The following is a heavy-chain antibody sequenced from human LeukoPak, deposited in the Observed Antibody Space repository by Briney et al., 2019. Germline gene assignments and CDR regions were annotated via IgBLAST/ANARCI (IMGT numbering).Heavy chain of an antibody. Sequence: PSETLSLTCTVSGGSISSGGYYWSWIRQPPGKGLEWIGYIYHSGSTYYNPSLKSRVTISVDRSKNQFSLRLSSVTAADTAVYYCEGSTSSNLGAFDIWGQGTMVTVSS. V-gene: IGHV4-30-2*01. CDR2: IYHSGST. J-gene: IGHJ3*02. CDR1: GGSISSGGYY. CDR3: EGSTSSNLGAFDI. D-gene: IGHD2-2*01.